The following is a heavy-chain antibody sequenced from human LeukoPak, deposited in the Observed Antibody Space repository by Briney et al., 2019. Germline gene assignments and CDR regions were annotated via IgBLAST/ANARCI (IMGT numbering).Heavy chain of an antibody. D-gene: IGHD1-1*01. V-gene: IGHV4-38-2*01. CDR1: GYSISSDYY. CDR2: IYRSGST. Sequence: PSETLSLTCAVSGYSISSDYYWGWIRQPPGKGLEWIGSIYRSGSTYYNPSLKSRVTISVDTSENQFSLRLNSVTAADTAVYYCARPSTTTTTRAFDYWGQGALVTVSS. CDR3: ARPSTTTTTRAFDY. J-gene: IGHJ4*02.